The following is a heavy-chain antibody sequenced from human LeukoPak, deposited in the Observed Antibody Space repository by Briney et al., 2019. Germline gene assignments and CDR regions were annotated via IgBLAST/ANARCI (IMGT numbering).Heavy chain of an antibody. CDR2: INPDSGDT. V-gene: IGHV1-2*02. J-gene: IGHJ4*02. D-gene: IGHD3-22*01. Sequence: ASVKVSCKASGYRFTGHYIHWVRQAPGQGLEWMGWINPDSGDTNHAQTFQGRVTMTRDTSISTVYLELSSLTSDDTAVYYCARDPVRGYYYGLEYYFDYWGQGTLGTVSS. CDR3: ARDPVRGYYYGLEYYFDY. CDR1: GYRFTGHY.